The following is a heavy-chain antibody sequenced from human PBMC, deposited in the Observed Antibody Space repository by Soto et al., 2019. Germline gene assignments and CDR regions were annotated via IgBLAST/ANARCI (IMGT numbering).Heavy chain of an antibody. CDR3: ARIHGPSGNYDLDY. CDR1: GFSVNGYW. J-gene: IGHJ4*02. D-gene: IGHD5-12*01. Sequence: GGSLRLSCVAYGFSVNGYWMHWVRQAPGKGLEWVSRSNGAGSDTSYAESVKTRLTISKDTSKNQVVLTMTNVDPVDTATYYCARIHGPSGNYDLDYWGQGTLVTVSS. CDR2: SNGAGSDT. V-gene: IGHV3-74*01.